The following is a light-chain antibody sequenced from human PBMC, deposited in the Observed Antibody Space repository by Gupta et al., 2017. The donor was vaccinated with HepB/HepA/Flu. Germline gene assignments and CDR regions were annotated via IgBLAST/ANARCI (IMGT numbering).Light chain of an antibody. J-gene: IGLJ1*01. CDR1: SPNIGAGYD. CDR3: QSYDSSLSGPYV. Sequence: QSVLPQPPSVSGAPGQRVTLSCPGSSPNIGAGYDVHWYQQLPGTAPKLLIYGNSNRPSGVPDRFSGSKSGTSASLAITGLQAEDDADYYCQSYDSSLSGPYVFGTGTKVTVL. CDR2: GNS. V-gene: IGLV1-40*01.